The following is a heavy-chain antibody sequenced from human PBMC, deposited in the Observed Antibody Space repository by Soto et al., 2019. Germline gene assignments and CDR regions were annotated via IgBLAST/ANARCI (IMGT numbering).Heavy chain of an antibody. CDR3: AREKYYDILTGPYYMDV. V-gene: IGHV1-69*04. Sequence: SVKVSCEASGGTFSSYTISWVRQAPGQGLEWMGRIIPILGIANYAQKFQGRVTITADKSTSTAYMELSSLRSEDTAVYYCAREKYYDILTGPYYMDVWGKGTTVTVSS. CDR2: IIPILGIA. J-gene: IGHJ6*03. CDR1: GGTFSSYT. D-gene: IGHD3-9*01.